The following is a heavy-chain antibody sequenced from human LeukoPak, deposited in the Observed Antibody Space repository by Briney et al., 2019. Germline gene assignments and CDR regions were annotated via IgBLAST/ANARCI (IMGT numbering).Heavy chain of an antibody. Sequence: ASVKVSCKSSGYTFTTYGITWVRQAPGQGLEWMGWISTDNGDTNYAQKLQGRVTMTTDTSTSTAYMELRSLRSDDTAVYYCAREGLGELTLDYWGQGTLVTVSS. CDR3: AREGLGELTLDY. CDR1: GYTFTTYG. CDR2: ISTDNGDT. V-gene: IGHV1-18*01. D-gene: IGHD3-16*01. J-gene: IGHJ4*02.